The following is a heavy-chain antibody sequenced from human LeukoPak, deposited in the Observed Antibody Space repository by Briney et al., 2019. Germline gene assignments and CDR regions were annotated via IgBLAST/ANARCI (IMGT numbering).Heavy chain of an antibody. CDR2: MNPNSGNT. D-gene: IGHD6-19*01. Sequence: EASVKVSCKASGYTFTSYDINWVRQATGQGLEWMGWMNPNSGNTGYAQKFQGRVTITRNTSISTAYMELSSLRSEDTAVYYCARRGYSSGWFDLGFYYYYMDVWGKGTTVTVSS. V-gene: IGHV1-8*03. J-gene: IGHJ6*03. CDR1: GYTFTSYD. CDR3: ARRGYSSGWFDLGFYYYYMDV.